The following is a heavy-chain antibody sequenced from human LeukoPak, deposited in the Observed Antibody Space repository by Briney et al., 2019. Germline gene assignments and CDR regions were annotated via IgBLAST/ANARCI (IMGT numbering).Heavy chain of an antibody. Sequence: GGSLRLSCAASGFTGSSNYMNWVRQAPGKGLEWVSVIYGGGNIYYADSVKGRFTISRDNSKNTLYLQMNSLRAEDTAVYYCARGAGYNYPYYFDYWGQGTLVTVSS. D-gene: IGHD5-24*01. CDR3: ARGAGYNYPYYFDY. J-gene: IGHJ4*02. V-gene: IGHV3-53*01. CDR1: GFTGSSNY. CDR2: IYGGGNI.